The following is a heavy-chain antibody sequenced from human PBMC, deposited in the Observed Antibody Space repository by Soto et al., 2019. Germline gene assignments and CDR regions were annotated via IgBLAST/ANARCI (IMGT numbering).Heavy chain of an antibody. Sequence: EVQLVETGGGLIQPGGSLRLSCAASGFSISSNYMTWVRQAPGKGLEWVSLLYSGGTSYYADSVKGRFTISRDNSKNTLCRQMNRVKAEDTAVYYCARGQQVSTIRGVQGFDYWGQGTLVTVSS. D-gene: IGHD3-10*01. J-gene: IGHJ4*02. V-gene: IGHV3-53*02. CDR3: ARGQQVSTIRGVQGFDY. CDR1: GFSISSNY. CDR2: LYSGGTS.